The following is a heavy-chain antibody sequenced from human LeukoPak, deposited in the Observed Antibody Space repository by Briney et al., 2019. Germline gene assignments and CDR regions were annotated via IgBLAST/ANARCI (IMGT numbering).Heavy chain of an antibody. D-gene: IGHD2-15*01. CDR2: IKQDGSEK. J-gene: IGHJ4*02. Sequence: PGGSLGLSRAASGFTFSSYWMSWVRQAPGKGLEWVANIKQDGSEKYYVDSVKGRFTISRDNAKNSLYLQMNSLRAEDTAVYYCARFCSGGSCYYAIDYWGQGTLVTVSS. CDR1: GFTFSSYW. V-gene: IGHV3-7*01. CDR3: ARFCSGGSCYYAIDY.